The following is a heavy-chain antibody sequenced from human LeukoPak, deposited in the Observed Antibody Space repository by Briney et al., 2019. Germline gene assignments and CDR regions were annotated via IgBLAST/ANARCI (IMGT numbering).Heavy chain of an antibody. Sequence: GASVKVSCKASGGTFISYAISWVRQAPGQGLEWMGGIIPIFGTANYAQKFQGRVTITADESTSTAYMELSSLRSEDTAVYYCATIAVAGSLYYYGMDVWGQGTTVTVSS. CDR3: ATIAVAGSLYYYGMDV. CDR2: IIPIFGTA. D-gene: IGHD6-19*01. J-gene: IGHJ6*02. CDR1: GGTFISYA. V-gene: IGHV1-69*13.